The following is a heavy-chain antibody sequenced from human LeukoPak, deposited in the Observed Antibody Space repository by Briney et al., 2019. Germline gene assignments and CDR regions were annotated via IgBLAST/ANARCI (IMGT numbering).Heavy chain of an antibody. J-gene: IGHJ3*01. Sequence: PSETLSLTCTVSGGSIRSFFWSWIRQPAGKGLEWLGRIYSSGSAHYNPSLKGRMSLSLDTSKSQVSLSLTSVTAADTAVYFCATEIVGASSDGFDVWGRGTTVTVSS. CDR2: IYSSGSA. CDR3: ATEIVGASSDGFDV. D-gene: IGHD4/OR15-4a*01. CDR1: GGSIRSFF. V-gene: IGHV4-4*07.